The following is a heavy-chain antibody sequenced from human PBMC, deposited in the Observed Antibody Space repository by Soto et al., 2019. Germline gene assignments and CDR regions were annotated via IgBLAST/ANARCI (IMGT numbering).Heavy chain of an antibody. V-gene: IGHV1-69*02. J-gene: IGHJ6*02. CDR3: ASIQFGESSLNYYYYGMGV. CDR2: IIPILGIA. Sequence: QVQLVQSGAEVKKPGSSVKVSCKASGGTFSSYTISWVRQAPGQGLEWMGRIIPILGIANYAQKFQGRVTITADKSTSTAYMELSSLSSEDTAVYYCASIQFGESSLNYYYYGMGVWGQGTTVTVSS. D-gene: IGHD3-10*01. CDR1: GGTFSSYT.